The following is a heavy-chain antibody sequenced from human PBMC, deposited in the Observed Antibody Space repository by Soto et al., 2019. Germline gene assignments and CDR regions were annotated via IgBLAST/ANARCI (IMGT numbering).Heavy chain of an antibody. CDR3: AKVSERAAIGGWCFDV. D-gene: IGHD2-15*01. V-gene: IGHV1-69*01. Sequence: QVQLVQSGAEVKKPGSSVKVSCTASGGTFSSSAISWVRQAPGQGLEWMGGFIPIFGSTNYALRFQDRVTITVDDSTSTAYMELSSLRSEDTALYYCAKVSERAAIGGWCFDVWGRGTLVTVSS. CDR1: GGTFSSSA. J-gene: IGHJ2*01. CDR2: FIPIFGST.